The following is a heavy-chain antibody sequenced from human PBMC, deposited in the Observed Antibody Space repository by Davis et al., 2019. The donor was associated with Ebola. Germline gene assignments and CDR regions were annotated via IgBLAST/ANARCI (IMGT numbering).Heavy chain of an antibody. CDR2: IKPSSGGT. J-gene: IGHJ4*02. V-gene: IGHV1-2*02. Sequence: ASVKVSCKASGYSFTGYYLHWVRQAPGQGLEWLGWIKPSSGGTTYAQKFQGRVTMTSDTSTGTVYMELLRLTSDDTAVYYCARDAVGDNILKLDYWGQGTLVTVSS. D-gene: IGHD4-17*01. CDR3: ARDAVGDNILKLDY. CDR1: GYSFTGYY.